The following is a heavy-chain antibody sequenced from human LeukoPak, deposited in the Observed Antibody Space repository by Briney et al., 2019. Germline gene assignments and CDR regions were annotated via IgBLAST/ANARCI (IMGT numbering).Heavy chain of an antibody. V-gene: IGHV1-69*01. D-gene: IGHD1-1*01. Sequence: GSSVKVSCKASGGTFSSYAISWVRQAPGQGLEWMGGIIPIFGTANYAQKFQGRVTITADESTSTAYMELSSLRSEDTAVYYCARANWNDALGYYYYYGMDVWGKGTTVTVSS. J-gene: IGHJ6*04. CDR1: GGTFSSYA. CDR2: IIPIFGTA. CDR3: ARANWNDALGYYYYYGMDV.